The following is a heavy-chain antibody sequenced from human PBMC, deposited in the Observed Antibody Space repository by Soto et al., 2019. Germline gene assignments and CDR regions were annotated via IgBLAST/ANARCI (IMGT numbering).Heavy chain of an antibody. CDR1: GFTFSSYA. J-gene: IGHJ3*02. Sequence: GESLKISCAASGFTFSSYAMSWVRQAPGKGLEWVSAISGSGGSTYYADSVKGRFTISRDNSKNTLYLQMNSLRAEDTAVYYCWGYFDWGAFDIWGQGTMVTVSS. D-gene: IGHD3-9*01. V-gene: IGHV3-23*01. CDR2: ISGSGGST. CDR3: WGYFDWGAFDI.